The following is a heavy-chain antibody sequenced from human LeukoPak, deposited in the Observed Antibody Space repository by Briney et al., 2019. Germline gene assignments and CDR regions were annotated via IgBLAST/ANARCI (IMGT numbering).Heavy chain of an antibody. Sequence: ASVKVSCKASGYTFTGYYMHWVRQAPGQGLEWMGRINPNSGGTNYAQKFQGRVTMTRDTSSSTAYMELSRLRSDHPAVYFCAKPYCGGDLNFDYWGQGTLVTV. CDR1: GYTFTGYY. J-gene: IGHJ4*02. D-gene: IGHD2-21*02. CDR2: INPNSGGT. V-gene: IGHV1-2*06. CDR3: AKPYCGGDLNFDY.